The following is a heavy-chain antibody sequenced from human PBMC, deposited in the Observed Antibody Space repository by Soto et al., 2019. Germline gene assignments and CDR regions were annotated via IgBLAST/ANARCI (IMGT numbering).Heavy chain of an antibody. CDR1: GGTFSSYA. J-gene: IGHJ4*02. D-gene: IGHD6-6*01. Sequence: QVQLVQSGAEVKKPGSSVKVSCKASGGTFSSYAISWVRQAPGQGLEWMGGIIPNFGTANYAQKFQGRVTITADESTSTAYMELSGLGSEDTAVYYCAGDHGGIAARLTNFDYWGQGTLVTVSS. CDR3: AGDHGGIAARLTNFDY. CDR2: IIPNFGTA. V-gene: IGHV1-69*12.